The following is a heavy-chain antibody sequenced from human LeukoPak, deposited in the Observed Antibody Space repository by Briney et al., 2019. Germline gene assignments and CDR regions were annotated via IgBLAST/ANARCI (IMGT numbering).Heavy chain of an antibody. J-gene: IGHJ4*02. CDR2: LRYDGSTA. V-gene: IGHV3-30*02. CDR3: AKDPYGGTYPSYFDY. D-gene: IGHD1-26*01. Sequence: GGSLRLSCAASGFTLSSYGMDWVRQAPGKGLDWVAFLRYDGSTAFYEDSVKGRFTISRDSSKNTLYLQMNSLTPADTAIYYCAKDPYGGTYPSYFDYWGQGTLVTVSS. CDR1: GFTLSSYG.